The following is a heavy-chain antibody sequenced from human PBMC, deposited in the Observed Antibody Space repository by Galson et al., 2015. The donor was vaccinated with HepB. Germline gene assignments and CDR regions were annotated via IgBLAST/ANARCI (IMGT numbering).Heavy chain of an antibody. CDR2: INPNSGGT. V-gene: IGHV1-2*02. Sequence: SVKVSCKASADTFSGYYLHWVRQAPGQGLEWMGWINPNSGGTKYAQNFQGRVTMTGDTSITTVYMELNSLTFDDTAVYYCARVDASIFGVALDYWGQGTLVTVSS. D-gene: IGHD3-3*01. J-gene: IGHJ4*02. CDR1: ADTFSGYY. CDR3: ARVDASIFGVALDY.